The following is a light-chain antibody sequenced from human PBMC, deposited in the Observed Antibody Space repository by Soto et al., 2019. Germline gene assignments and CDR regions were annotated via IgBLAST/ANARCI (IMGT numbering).Light chain of an antibody. V-gene: IGKV3-20*01. CDR3: QQYGSSPWT. Sequence: EIVLTQSPGTLSLSPGERATLSCRASQSVSSSYLAWYQQKPGQAPRLLIYGASSRATGIPGRFSGGGSGTDFTLTISRLEPEDFAVYYCQQYGSSPWTFGQGTKVEIK. CDR1: QSVSSSY. J-gene: IGKJ1*01. CDR2: GAS.